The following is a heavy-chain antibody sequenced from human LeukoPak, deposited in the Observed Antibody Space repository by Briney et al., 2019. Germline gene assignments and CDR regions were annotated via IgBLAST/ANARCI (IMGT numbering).Heavy chain of an antibody. Sequence: PSETLSLTCTVSGGSISSYYWSWIRQPPGKGLEWIGYIYYSGSTNYNPSLKSRVTISVDMSKKHFSLKLSSVTAADTAVYYCARAAWEMGVRGVTDYYYMDVWGKGTTVTVSS. CDR1: GGSISSYY. J-gene: IGHJ6*03. CDR2: IYYSGST. D-gene: IGHD3-10*01. CDR3: ARAAWEMGVRGVTDYYYMDV. V-gene: IGHV4-59*12.